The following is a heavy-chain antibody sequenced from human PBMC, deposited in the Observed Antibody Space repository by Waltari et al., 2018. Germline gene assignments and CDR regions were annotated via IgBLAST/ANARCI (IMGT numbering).Heavy chain of an antibody. J-gene: IGHJ3*02. D-gene: IGHD1-26*01. V-gene: IGHV5-51*01. Sequence: EVQLVQSGAEGKKPGESLKISGKGAGYSFTSYWNGWVRQMTGKGLEWMGIIYPGDSDTRYSPSFQGQVTISADKSISTAYLQWSSLKASDTAMYYCARPIVGERTGAFDIWGQGTMVTVSS. CDR3: ARPIVGERTGAFDI. CDR1: GYSFTSYW. CDR2: IYPGDSDT.